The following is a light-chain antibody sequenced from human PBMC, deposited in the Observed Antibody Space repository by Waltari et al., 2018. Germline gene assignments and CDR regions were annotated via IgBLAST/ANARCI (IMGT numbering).Light chain of an antibody. J-gene: IGKJ2*01. CDR1: QSIVVW. Sequence: DIQVTQSPSTLSASVGDRVTITCRASQSIVVWLAWYQQKPGKAPRLLIYKASYLESGVPSRFSGSGSGTDFTLTISCLQSEDFATYYCQQYYSYPVTFGQGTKLEIK. CDR3: QQYYSYPVT. V-gene: IGKV1-5*03. CDR2: KAS.